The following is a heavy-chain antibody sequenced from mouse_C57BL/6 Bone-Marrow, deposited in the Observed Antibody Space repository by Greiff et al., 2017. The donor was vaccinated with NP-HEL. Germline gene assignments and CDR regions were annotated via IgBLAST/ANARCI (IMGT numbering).Heavy chain of an antibody. D-gene: IGHD1-1*01. V-gene: IGHV14-1*01. J-gene: IGHJ4*01. CDR3: TTTVVANYYAMDY. Sequence: VQLQQSGAELVRPGASVKLSCTASGFNIKDYYMHWVKQRPEQGLEWIGRIDPEDGDTEYAPKFQGKATMTADTSSNTAYLQLCSLTSEDTAVYYCTTTVVANYYAMDYWGQGTSVTVSS. CDR2: IDPEDGDT. CDR1: GFNIKDYY.